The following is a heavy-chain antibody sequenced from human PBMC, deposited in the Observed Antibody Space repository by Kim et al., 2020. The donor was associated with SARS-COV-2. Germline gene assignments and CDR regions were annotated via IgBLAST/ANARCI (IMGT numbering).Heavy chain of an antibody. CDR1: GFTFDDYA. CDR3: AKDPDHSISRSPLYY. D-gene: IGHD6-13*01. Sequence: GGSLRRSCAASGFTFDDYAMHWVRQAPGKGLEWVSGISWNSGSIGYADSVKGRFTISRDNAKNSLYLQMNSLRAEDTALYYCAKDPDHSISRSPLYYWG. J-gene: IGHJ4*01. V-gene: IGHV3-9*01. CDR2: ISWNSGSI.